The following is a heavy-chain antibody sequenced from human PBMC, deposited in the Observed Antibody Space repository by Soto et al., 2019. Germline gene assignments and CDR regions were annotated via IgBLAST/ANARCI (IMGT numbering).Heavy chain of an antibody. D-gene: IGHD6-19*01. CDR1: GGSISSSSYY. Sequence: QLQLQESGPGLVKPSETLSLTCTVSGGSISSSSYYWGWIRQPPGKGLEWIGSIYYSGSTYYNPSLKSRVTISVDTSKNQFSLKLSSVTAADTAVYYCARQIAVAGTDSYFDYWGQGTLVTVSS. CDR3: ARQIAVAGTDSYFDY. CDR2: IYYSGST. V-gene: IGHV4-39*01. J-gene: IGHJ4*02.